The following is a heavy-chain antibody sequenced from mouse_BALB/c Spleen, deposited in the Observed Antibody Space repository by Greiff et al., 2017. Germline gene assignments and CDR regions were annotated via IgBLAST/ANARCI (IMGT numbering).Heavy chain of an antibody. V-gene: IGHV5-12-2*01. CDR1: GFTFSSYT. D-gene: IGHD2-2*01. CDR3: ARRGYDEGTWFAY. CDR2: ISNGGGST. J-gene: IGHJ3*01. Sequence: EVMLVESGGGLVQPGGSLKLSCAASGFTFSSYTMSWVRQTPEKRLEWVAYISNGGGSTYYPDTVKGRFTISRDNAKNTLYLQMSSLKSEDTAMYYCARRGYDEGTWFAYWGQGTLVTVSA.